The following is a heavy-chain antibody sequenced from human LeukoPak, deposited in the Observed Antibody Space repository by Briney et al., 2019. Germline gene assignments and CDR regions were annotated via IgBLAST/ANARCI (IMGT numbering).Heavy chain of an antibody. V-gene: IGHV1-69*05. D-gene: IGHD6-6*01. CDR1: GGTFSSYA. J-gene: IGHJ4*02. CDR2: IIPIFGTA. Sequence: SVKVSCKASGGTFSSYAISWVRQAPGQGLEWMGGIIPIFGTANYAQKFQGRVTITTDESTSTAYMELSSLRSEDTAVYYCARGFIAARDQALDFFDYWDQGTLVTVSS. CDR3: ARGFIAARDQALDFFDY.